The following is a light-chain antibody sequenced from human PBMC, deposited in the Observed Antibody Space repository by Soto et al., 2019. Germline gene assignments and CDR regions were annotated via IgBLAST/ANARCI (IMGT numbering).Light chain of an antibody. CDR1: SSDVGAYNY. V-gene: IGLV2-14*01. CDR3: SSYTSSSPYV. CDR2: EVS. Sequence: SVLTQRDSVSGSPGQSGTISWTGTSSDVGAYNYVSWYQQHPGKAPKLMIYEVSNRPSGVSNRFSGSKSGNTASLTISGLQAEDEADYYCSSYTSSSPYVFGTGTKVTVL. J-gene: IGLJ1*01.